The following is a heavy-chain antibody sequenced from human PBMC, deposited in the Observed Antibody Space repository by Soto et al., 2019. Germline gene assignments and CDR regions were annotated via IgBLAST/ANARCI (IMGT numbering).Heavy chain of an antibody. CDR1: GDSLSSNSAA. CDR3: ARGRAATRGDRLDP. D-gene: IGHD1-26*01. J-gene: IGHJ5*02. Sequence: SQTLSLTCAISGDSLSSNSAAWNWIRQSPSRGLEWLGRTYYRSKWYNDYALSVRGRITVTPATSKNQFSLHLNSVTPEDTAVYYCARGRAATRGDRLDPWGQGSRVTVSS. CDR2: TYYRSKWYN. V-gene: IGHV6-1*01.